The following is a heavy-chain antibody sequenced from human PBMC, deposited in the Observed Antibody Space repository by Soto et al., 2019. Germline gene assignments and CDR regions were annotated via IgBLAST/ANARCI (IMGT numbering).Heavy chain of an antibody. CDR1: GGTFSRHA. Sequence: QVQLVQSGAEVRKPGSSVNVSCKASGGTFSRHAISWVRQAPGQGLEWMGGIIPIFGTANHAKKFQGRVTIIADESTSTVYMELSSLRSEDTAMYYCARGWGYDSNDYYYAYWGQGTLVIVSS. CDR3: ARGWGYDSNDYYYAY. J-gene: IGHJ4*02. CDR2: IIPIFGTA. D-gene: IGHD3-22*01. V-gene: IGHV1-69*01.